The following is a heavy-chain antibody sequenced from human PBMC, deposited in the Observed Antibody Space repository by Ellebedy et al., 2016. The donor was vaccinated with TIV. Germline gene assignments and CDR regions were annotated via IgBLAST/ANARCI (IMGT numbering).Heavy chain of an antibody. CDR1: GFSLKTSGVA. CDR2: IYWDGDT. J-gene: IGHJ1*01. Sequence: SGPTLVKPTQTLTLTCSFSGFSLKTSGVAVGWIRQPPGKALEWLALIYWDGDTRYNPSLKSRLFITKDPSKNQVVLKMTNMDSVDTATYYCAHRPSIPGGGDCYSFWGQGTLVTVSS. V-gene: IGHV2-5*02. CDR3: AHRPSIPGGGDCYSF. D-gene: IGHD2-21*02.